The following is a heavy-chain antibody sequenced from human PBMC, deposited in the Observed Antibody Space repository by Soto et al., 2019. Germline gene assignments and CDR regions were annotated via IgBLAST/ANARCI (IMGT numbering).Heavy chain of an antibody. CDR1: GYTFTSYY. V-gene: IGHV1-46*01. J-gene: IGHJ4*02. D-gene: IGHD2-2*02. Sequence: SVKVSCKASGYTFTSYYMHWVRQAPGQGLEWMGIINPSGGSTSYAQKFQGRVTMTRDTSTSTVYMELSSLRSEDTAVYYCARDPPCSSTSCYKGYFDYWGQGTLVTVSS. CDR2: INPSGGST. CDR3: ARDPPCSSTSCYKGYFDY.